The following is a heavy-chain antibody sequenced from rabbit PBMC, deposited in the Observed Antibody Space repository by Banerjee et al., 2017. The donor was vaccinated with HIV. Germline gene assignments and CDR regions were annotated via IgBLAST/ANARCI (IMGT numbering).Heavy chain of an antibody. V-gene: IGHV1S45*01. CDR1: GFSLSNKYV. CDR3: ARGGDYTYGYGGYVYGL. J-gene: IGHJ4*01. Sequence: QEQLEESGGDLVKPEGSLTLTCTASGFSLSNKYVMCWVRQAPGKGLEWIACINTSSGNTVYATWAKGRFTISKTSWTTVTLQMTSLTAADTATYFCARGGDYTYGYGGYVYGLWGQGTLVT. D-gene: IGHD6-1*01. CDR2: INTSSGNT.